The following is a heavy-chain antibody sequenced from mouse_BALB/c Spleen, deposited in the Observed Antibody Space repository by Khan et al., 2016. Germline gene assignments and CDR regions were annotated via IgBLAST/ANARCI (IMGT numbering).Heavy chain of an antibody. Sequence: EVKLEESGGGLVQPGGSMKLSCVASGFPFSGAWVDWVRQSPEQGLEWVAEIRSRANNHAAYYAESVQGRFTISREASKSSVYLRMHNLRTDDTGIEDCTSARVTHFDDLGQGTNLAVSS. D-gene: IGHD2-1*01. CDR3: TSARVTHFDD. V-gene: IGHV6-6*01. CDR2: IRSRANNHAA. CDR1: GFPFSGAW. J-gene: IGHJ2*01.